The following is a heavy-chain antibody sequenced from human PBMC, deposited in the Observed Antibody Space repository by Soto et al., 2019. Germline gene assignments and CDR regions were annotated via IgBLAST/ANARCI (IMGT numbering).Heavy chain of an antibody. CDR1: GFTFSSYG. CDR2: ISYDGSNK. Sequence: QVQLVESGGGVVQPGRSLRLSCAASGFTFSSYGMHWVRQAPGKGLEWVAVISYDGSNKYYEDSVKGRFTISRDNSKNTLYLQMNSLRAEDTAVYYFAKVIVVVTDYYYGMDVWGQGTTVTVSS. D-gene: IGHD2-21*02. J-gene: IGHJ6*02. V-gene: IGHV3-30*18. CDR3: AKVIVVVTDYYYGMDV.